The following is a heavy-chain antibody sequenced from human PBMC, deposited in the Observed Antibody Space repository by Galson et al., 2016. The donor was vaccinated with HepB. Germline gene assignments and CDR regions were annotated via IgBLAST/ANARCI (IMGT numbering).Heavy chain of an antibody. CDR2: ISSRSSTQ. CDR3: AKRHEYCPPVGCSVDY. J-gene: IGHJ4*02. Sequence: SLRLSCAASGFAFSSYSMNWVRQAPGKGLEWVSYISSRSSTQYYADSVKGRFTISRDNSNNILFLQMSSLRADDTAVYFCAKRHEYCPPVGCSVDYWGQGTLVSVSS. CDR1: GFAFSSYS. D-gene: IGHD2/OR15-2a*01. V-gene: IGHV3-48*01.